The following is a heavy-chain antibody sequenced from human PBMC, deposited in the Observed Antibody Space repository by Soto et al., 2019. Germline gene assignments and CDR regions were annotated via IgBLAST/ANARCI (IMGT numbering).Heavy chain of an antibody. Sequence: GGSLRLSCAASGFTFSSYGMHWVRQAPGKGLEWVAVIWYDGSNKYYADSVKGRFTISRDNSKNTLYLQMNSLIAEDTAVYYCARGSSSSWPYNWFDPWGQGTLVTVSS. D-gene: IGHD6-13*01. CDR1: GFTFSSYG. CDR3: ARGSSSSWPYNWFDP. J-gene: IGHJ5*02. CDR2: IWYDGSNK. V-gene: IGHV3-33*01.